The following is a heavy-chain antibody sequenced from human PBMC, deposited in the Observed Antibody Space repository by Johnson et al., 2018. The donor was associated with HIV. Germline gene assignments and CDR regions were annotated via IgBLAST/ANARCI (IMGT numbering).Heavy chain of an antibody. CDR1: GFTFNSYA. D-gene: IGHD4-17*01. CDR2: ISGSGGST. CDR3: ARLCYGDDAFDS. Sequence: VQLVESGGGLVQPGGSLRLSCAVSGFTFNSYAMSWVRQAPGKGLEWVSAISGSGGSTYYADSVKGRFTISRDNSKNTLYLQMNSLRAEDTAVYYCARLCYGDDAFDSWGQGTMVTVSA. V-gene: IGHV3-23*04. J-gene: IGHJ3*02.